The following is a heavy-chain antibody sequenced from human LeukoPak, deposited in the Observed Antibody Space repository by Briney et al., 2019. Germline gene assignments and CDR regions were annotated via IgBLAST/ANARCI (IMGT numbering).Heavy chain of an antibody. Sequence: SETLSLTCAVYGGSFSGNYWSWIRQPPGKGLEWIGEINHSGSTNYKPSLESRVSISLDTSKNQFSLKLSSVTVADTAVYYCARLVRGTRVGAVGTAAHYYHYMDVWGKGTTVTVSS. CDR2: INHSGST. V-gene: IGHV4-34*01. J-gene: IGHJ6*03. D-gene: IGHD6-13*01. CDR3: ARLVRGTRVGAVGTAAHYYHYMDV. CDR1: GGSFSGNY.